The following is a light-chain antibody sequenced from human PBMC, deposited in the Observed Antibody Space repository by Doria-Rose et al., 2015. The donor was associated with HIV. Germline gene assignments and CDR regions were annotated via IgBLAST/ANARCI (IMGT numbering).Light chain of an antibody. Sequence: TQSPESLGMSLGERATLNCKSNQSLLYTSKNYLAWYQQKPGQPPKLLIYWVSTRQSGVPARFSDSGSGTDFTLTISSLEAEDVAVYYCQQYYDTPSFGPGTTVDIK. CDR1: QSLLYTSKNY. CDR2: WVS. J-gene: IGKJ3*01. CDR3: QQYYDTPS. V-gene: IGKV4-1*01.